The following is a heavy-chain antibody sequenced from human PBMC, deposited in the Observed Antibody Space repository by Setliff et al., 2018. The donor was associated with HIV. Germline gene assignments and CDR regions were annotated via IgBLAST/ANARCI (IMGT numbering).Heavy chain of an antibody. Sequence: ASVKVSCKASGYIFTSYYIHWVRQAPGQGLEWMGIINPSGGSISYAQKFQSRVTMTRDTSASTVFVELNSVRSEDTAVYYCARAGSGSPLILFDYWGQGTLVTVSS. CDR2: INPSGGSI. D-gene: IGHD1-26*01. CDR1: GYIFTSYY. CDR3: ARAGSGSPLILFDY. V-gene: IGHV1-46*01. J-gene: IGHJ4*02.